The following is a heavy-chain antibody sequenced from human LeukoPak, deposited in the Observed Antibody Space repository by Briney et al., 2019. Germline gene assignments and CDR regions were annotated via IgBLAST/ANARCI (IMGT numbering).Heavy chain of an antibody. CDR2: IYYSGST. CDR1: GGSISSSSYY. CDR3: ASVSSSWYGNNDY. V-gene: IGHV4-39*01. D-gene: IGHD6-13*01. J-gene: IGHJ4*02. Sequence: SETLSLTCTVSGGSISSSSYYWGWIRQPPGKGLEWIGSIYYSGSTYYNPSLKSRVTISVDTSENQFSLKLSSVTAADTAVYYCASVSSSWYGNNDYWGQGTLVTVSS.